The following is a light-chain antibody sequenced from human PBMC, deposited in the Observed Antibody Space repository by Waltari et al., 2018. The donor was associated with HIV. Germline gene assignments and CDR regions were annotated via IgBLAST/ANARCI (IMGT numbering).Light chain of an antibody. J-gene: IGLJ3*02. CDR2: RDT. CDR3: QSTDSSGVYWV. Sequence: SYDLTQPPSLSVSPGQPARVTCSADAVPERSAYWYQQRPGQAPALLKFRDTERPSGIPERFSSSSSGTTVTLTIRAVQAEDEADYYCQSTDSSGVYWVFGGGTTLTVL. V-gene: IGLV3-25*03. CDR1: AVPERS.